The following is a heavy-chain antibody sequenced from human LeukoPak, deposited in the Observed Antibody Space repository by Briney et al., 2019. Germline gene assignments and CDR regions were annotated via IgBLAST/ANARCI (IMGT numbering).Heavy chain of an antibody. Sequence: GGSLRLSCAASGFTFSNYAMRWVRQAPGKGLEWVSGISGSGGSTYYADSVKDRFTISRDNSKNTLYLQINSLRAEDTAVYYCAKSEHWPALDYWGQGTLVTVSS. CDR1: GFTFSNYA. CDR2: ISGSGGST. CDR3: AKSEHWPALDY. V-gene: IGHV3-23*01. D-gene: IGHD1-14*01. J-gene: IGHJ4*02.